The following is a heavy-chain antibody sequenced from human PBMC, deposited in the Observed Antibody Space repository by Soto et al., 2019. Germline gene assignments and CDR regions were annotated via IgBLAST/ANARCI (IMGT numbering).Heavy chain of an antibody. CDR3: ARDFAGSGPFDP. Sequence: SETLSLTCTVPNVSITSSYWNWIRQSPGKGLEWIGFVYYTGTTKYNPSLKSRVTISVDTSKNEFSLKLMSVTTADTGFYFCARDFAGSGPFDPWGPGTLVTVSS. CDR1: NVSITSSY. D-gene: IGHD3-3*01. V-gene: IGHV4-59*01. J-gene: IGHJ5*01. CDR2: VYYTGTT.